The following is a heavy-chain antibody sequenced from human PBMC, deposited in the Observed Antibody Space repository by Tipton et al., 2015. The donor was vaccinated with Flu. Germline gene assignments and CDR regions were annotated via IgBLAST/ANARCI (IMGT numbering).Heavy chain of an antibody. CDR1: GGSISSSSYY. Sequence: TLSLTCTVPGGSISSSSYYWGWIRQPPGKGLEWIGSIYYSGSTYYNPSLKSRVTISVDTSKNQFSLKLSSVTAADTAVYYCASIIAVAGTSRFDYWGQGTLVTVSS. CDR2: IYYSGST. J-gene: IGHJ4*02. D-gene: IGHD6-19*01. V-gene: IGHV4-39*01. CDR3: ASIIAVAGTSRFDY.